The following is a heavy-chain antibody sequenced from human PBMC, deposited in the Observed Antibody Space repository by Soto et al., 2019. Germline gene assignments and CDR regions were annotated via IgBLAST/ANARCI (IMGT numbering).Heavy chain of an antibody. CDR3: ARGGNRYSNTASGVGGFDF. CDR1: GVSISSSY. D-gene: IGHD5-12*01. V-gene: IGHV4-59*01. Sequence: SETLSLTCTVSGVSISSSYWSWIRQSPGTGLEWIGYIYYTGTTNHNPSLKRRVTISLDTAKNQFSLNVNSLTTADTAVYFCARGGNRYSNTASGVGGFDFWGQGTLVTV. CDR2: IYYTGTT. J-gene: IGHJ4*02.